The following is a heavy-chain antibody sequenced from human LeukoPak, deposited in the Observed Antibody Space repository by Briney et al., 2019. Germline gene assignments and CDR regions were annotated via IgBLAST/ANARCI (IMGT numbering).Heavy chain of an antibody. J-gene: IGHJ4*02. CDR1: GGSTSSPNYY. CDR3: TRHANLYYYDS. Sequence: SETLSLTCTVSGGSTSSPNYYWGWVRQPPGKGLEWIGSIYYGGNNYYTPSLKSRVSISLDTSKNQFSLNLTSVTATDTSIYYCTRHANLYYYDSWGQGTLVTVSS. V-gene: IGHV4-39*01. D-gene: IGHD2-8*01. CDR2: IYYGGNN.